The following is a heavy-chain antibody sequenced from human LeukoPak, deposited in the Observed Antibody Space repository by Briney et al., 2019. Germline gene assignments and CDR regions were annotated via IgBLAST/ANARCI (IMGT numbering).Heavy chain of an antibody. CDR1: GFTFSSYA. CDR2: ISHDGSNK. V-gene: IGHV3-30*04. J-gene: IGHJ4*02. Sequence: PGGSLKLSCAASGFTFSSYAMHWVRQAPGKGLEWVAVISHDGSNKYYADSVKGRFTISRDNSKNTLYLQMNSLRAEDTAVYYCARGYRFYYDSSGFDSPFDYWGQGTLVTVSS. CDR3: ARGYRFYYDSSGFDSPFDY. D-gene: IGHD3-22*01.